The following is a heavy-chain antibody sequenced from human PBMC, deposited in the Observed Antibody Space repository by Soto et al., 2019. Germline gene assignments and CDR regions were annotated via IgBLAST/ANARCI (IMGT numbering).Heavy chain of an antibody. CDR2: ISWDGLAQ. Sequence: VQLVESGGGVVQPGRSLRLLCEASGFSFSRYGMHWVRQAPGMGLEWVAVISWDGLAQYYADSVKGRFTISRDNSHSTLYLQMNSRRTEDTAIYSCAKETIQVGGPNHFDNGGQGALVTFPS. D-gene: IGHD1-1*01. V-gene: IGHV3-30*18. J-gene: IGHJ4*02. CDR3: AKETIQVGGPNHFDN. CDR1: GFSFSRYG.